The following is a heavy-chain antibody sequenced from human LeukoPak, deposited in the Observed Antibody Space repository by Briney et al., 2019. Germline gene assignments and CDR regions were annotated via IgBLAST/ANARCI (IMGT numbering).Heavy chain of an antibody. CDR3: ARGSPQNYDILTGYYTALPDF. CDR1: GGSISSYY. Sequence: PSETLSLTCTVSGGSISSYYWSWIRQPPGKGLEWIGYIYYSGSTNYNPSLKSRVTMSVDTSKNQFSLRLNSVTAADTAVYYCARGSPQNYDILTGYYTALPDFWGQGILVTVSS. J-gene: IGHJ4*02. D-gene: IGHD3-9*01. V-gene: IGHV4-59*01. CDR2: IYYSGST.